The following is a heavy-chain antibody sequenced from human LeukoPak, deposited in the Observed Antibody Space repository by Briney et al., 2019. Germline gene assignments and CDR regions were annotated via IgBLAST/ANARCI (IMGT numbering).Heavy chain of an antibody. D-gene: IGHD3-3*01. CDR3: ARGDYDFWSGYSKKRDWFDP. J-gene: IGHJ5*02. V-gene: IGHV1-8*01. Sequence: WASVKVSCKASGYTFTSYDINWVRQATRQGLGWMGWMNPNSGNTGYAQKFQGRVTMTRNTSISTAYMELSSLRSEDTAVYYCARGDYDFWSGYSKKRDWFDPWGQGTLVTVSS. CDR1: GYTFTSYD. CDR2: MNPNSGNT.